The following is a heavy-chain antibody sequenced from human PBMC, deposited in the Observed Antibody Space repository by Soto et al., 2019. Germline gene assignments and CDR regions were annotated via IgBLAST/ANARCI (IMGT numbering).Heavy chain of an antibody. CDR1: GYTFTSYY. V-gene: IGHV1-46*01. D-gene: IGHD4-17*01. J-gene: IGHJ5*02. Sequence: ASVKVSCKASGYTFTSYYMHWVRQAPGQGLEWMGIINPSGGSTSYAQKFQGRVTMTRDTSTSTVYMELSSLRSEDTAVYYCARHFESPYGDYPSWFDPWGQGTLVTVSS. CDR2: INPSGGST. CDR3: ARHFESPYGDYPSWFDP.